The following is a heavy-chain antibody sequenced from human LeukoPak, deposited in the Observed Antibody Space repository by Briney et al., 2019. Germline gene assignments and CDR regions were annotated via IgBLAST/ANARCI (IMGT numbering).Heavy chain of an antibody. Sequence: GGSLRLSCVASGFTFSSYWMYWVRHAPGKGLVWVSRINSDGSITSYADSVKGRFTISRDNAKNTLYLQMNSLRAEDTAVYYCARGRIAGAGSFDYWGQGTLVTVSS. CDR2: INSDGSIT. CDR3: ARGRIAGAGSFDY. J-gene: IGHJ4*02. V-gene: IGHV3-74*01. CDR1: GFTFSSYW. D-gene: IGHD1-26*01.